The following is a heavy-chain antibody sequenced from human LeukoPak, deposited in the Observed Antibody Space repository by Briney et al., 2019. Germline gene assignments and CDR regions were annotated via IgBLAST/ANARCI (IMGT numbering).Heavy chain of an antibody. CDR2: INTDGSNT. D-gene: IGHD1-26*01. V-gene: IGHV3-74*01. CDR1: GFTFSSCW. CDR3: ARGYSGNYRVDY. Sequence: GGSLRLSCAASGFTFSSCWMHWVRQAPGKGLVWVSRINTDGSNTDYADSVKGRFTISRDNAKNTLYLQMNSLRAEDTAVYYCARGYSGNYRVDYWGQGTLVTVSS. J-gene: IGHJ4*02.